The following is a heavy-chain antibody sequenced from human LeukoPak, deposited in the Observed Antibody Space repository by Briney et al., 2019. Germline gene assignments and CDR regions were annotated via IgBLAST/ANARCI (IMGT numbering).Heavy chain of an antibody. CDR1: GFKLIGYS. CDR3: AKEGDNTGYRYFDD. CDR2: INSSSGTI. Sequence: GGSLRLSCAASGFKLIGYSMNWVRQAPGKGLEWVSYINSSSGTIIYADSVKSRFTISRDNAKNSLYLQMNSLRAEDTAVYYCAKEGDNTGYRYFDDWGQGTLVTVSS. D-gene: IGHD3-22*01. J-gene: IGHJ4*02. V-gene: IGHV3-48*04.